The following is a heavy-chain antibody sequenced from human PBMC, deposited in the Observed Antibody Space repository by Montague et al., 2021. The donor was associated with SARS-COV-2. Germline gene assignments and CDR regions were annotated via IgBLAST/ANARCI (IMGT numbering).Heavy chain of an antibody. D-gene: IGHD3-22*01. CDR1: GGSFSGHY. Sequence: SETLSLTCAVYGGSFSGHYWSWIRQPPGKGLEWIGEINNSGSTNXNPSLKSRVTISVDTPKNQFSLKLHSVTAADTAVYYCARGRIEVSMIVVVLTGASYYIDVWGKGTTVTVPS. J-gene: IGHJ6*03. V-gene: IGHV4-34*01. CDR3: ARGRIEVSMIVVVLTGASYYIDV. CDR2: INNSGST.